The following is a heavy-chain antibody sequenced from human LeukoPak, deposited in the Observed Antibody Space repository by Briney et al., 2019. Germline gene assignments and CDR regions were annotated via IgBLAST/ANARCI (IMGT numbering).Heavy chain of an antibody. D-gene: IGHD3-10*01. J-gene: IGHJ5*02. CDR3: ARGPSGVRGVIITNWFDP. CDR2: MNPNSGNT. V-gene: IGHV1-8*01. CDR1: GYTFTSYD. Sequence: ASVKVSCKASGYTFTSYDINWVRQATGQGLEWMGWMNPNSGNTGYAQKFQGRVTMTRNTSISTAYMELSSLRSEDTAVYYCARGPSGVRGVIITNWFDPWGQGTLVTVSS.